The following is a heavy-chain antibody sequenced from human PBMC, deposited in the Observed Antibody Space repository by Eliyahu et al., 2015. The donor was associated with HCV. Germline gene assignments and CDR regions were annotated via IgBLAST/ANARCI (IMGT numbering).Heavy chain of an antibody. D-gene: IGHD4-17*01. J-gene: IGHJ4*02. CDR3: ARESGDTDYGDYLRY. CDR1: GFTVSSNY. Sequence: EVQLVESGGGLIQPGGSLRLSCAASGFTVSSNYMSWVRQAPGKGLEWVSVIYSGGSTYYADSVKGRFTISRDNSKNTLYLQMNSLRAEDTAVYYCARESGDTDYGDYLRYWGQGTLVTVSS. CDR2: IYSGGST. V-gene: IGHV3-53*01.